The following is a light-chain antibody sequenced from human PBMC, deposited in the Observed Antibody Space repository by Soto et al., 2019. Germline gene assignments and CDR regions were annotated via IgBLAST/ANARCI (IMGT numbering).Light chain of an antibody. CDR2: EVT. V-gene: IGLV2-8*01. Sequence: QSVLTQPPSASGSPGQSVTISCTGTSSDVGGYNYVSWYQQRPGKAPQLILYEVTKRPSGVPGRFSGSKSGNTASLTVSGLQAEDEADYYCNSYAGSNIYVFG. CDR3: NSYAGSNIYV. CDR1: SSDVGGYNY. J-gene: IGLJ1*01.